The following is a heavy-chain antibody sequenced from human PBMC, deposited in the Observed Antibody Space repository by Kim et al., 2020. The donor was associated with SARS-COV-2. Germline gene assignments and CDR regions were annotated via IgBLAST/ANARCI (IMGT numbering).Heavy chain of an antibody. CDR3: ARDEVYYYYGMDV. J-gene: IGHJ6*02. CDR1: GGSISSGGYY. V-gene: IGHV4-31*03. CDR2: IYYTGST. Sequence: SETLSLTCTVSGGSISSGGYYCSWIRQHPGKGLEWIGYIYYTGSTSYNPSLKSRVTISVDTSKNQFSLKLSSVTAADTAVYYCARDEVYYYYGMDVWGQGTTVTVSS.